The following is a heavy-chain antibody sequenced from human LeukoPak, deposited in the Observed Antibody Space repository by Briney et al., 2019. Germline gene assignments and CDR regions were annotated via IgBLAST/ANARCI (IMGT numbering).Heavy chain of an antibody. V-gene: IGHV4-59*01. J-gene: IGHJ3*02. CDR3: ARDQGPFDI. CDR1: GGSISSYY. CDR2: LYYTGST. Sequence: PSETLSLTCTVSGGSISSYYWSWIRQPPGKGLEWLGYLYYTGSTNYNPSLKSRVTISVDTSKNQFSLELSSVTAADTAVYYCARDQGPFDIWGQGTMVTVSS.